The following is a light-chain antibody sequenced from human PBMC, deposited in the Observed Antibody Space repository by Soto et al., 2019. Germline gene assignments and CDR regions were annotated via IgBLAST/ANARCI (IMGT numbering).Light chain of an antibody. CDR2: GES. V-gene: IGKV3D-15*01. Sequence: EIVKTKSQATLSVSPGERATLSCRASQSISSNLAWYQQKPGQAPRLLIYGESTRATGIPARFSGSGSGTEFTLTISSLQSEDFAVYYCQQYNNWPPWTFGQGTKVEIK. CDR1: QSISSN. J-gene: IGKJ1*01. CDR3: QQYNNWPPWT.